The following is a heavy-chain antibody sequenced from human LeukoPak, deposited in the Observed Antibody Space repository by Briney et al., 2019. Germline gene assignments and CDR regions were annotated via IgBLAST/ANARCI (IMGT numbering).Heavy chain of an antibody. J-gene: IGHJ4*02. CDR1: GYTFTGYY. Sequence: GASVKVSCKASGYTFTGYYMHWVRQAPGQGLEWMGWINPNSGGTNYAQKLQGRVTMTTDTSTSTAYMELRSLRSDDTAVYYCARGGLEWLSDFDYWGQGTLVTVSS. V-gene: IGHV1-2*02. CDR3: ARGGLEWLSDFDY. CDR2: INPNSGGT. D-gene: IGHD3-3*01.